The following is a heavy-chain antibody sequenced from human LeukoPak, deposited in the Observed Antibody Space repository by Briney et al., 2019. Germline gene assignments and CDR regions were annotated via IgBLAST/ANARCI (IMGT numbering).Heavy chain of an antibody. D-gene: IGHD3-10*01. CDR3: ATAITEGPDDAFDI. Sequence: GGSLRLSCAASGFIFTDYGMHWVRQAPGKGLEWVAVIWYDGSNKYYADSVKGRFTISRDNSRNTLYLQMNSLRAEDTAVYYCATAITEGPDDAFDIWGQGTMVTVSS. J-gene: IGHJ3*02. CDR1: GFIFTDYG. CDR2: IWYDGSNK. V-gene: IGHV3-33*01.